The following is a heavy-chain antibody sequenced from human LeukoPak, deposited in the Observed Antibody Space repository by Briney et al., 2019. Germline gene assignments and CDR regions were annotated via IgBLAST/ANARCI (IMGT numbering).Heavy chain of an antibody. D-gene: IGHD4-17*01. J-gene: IGHJ3*02. V-gene: IGHV4-30-4*01. CDR3: ARDGGTTGAFDT. CDR2: IYYSGST. CDR1: GGSISSGDYY. Sequence: SETLSLTCTVSGGSISSGDYYWSWIRQPPGKGLEWIGYIYYSGSTYYNPSLKSRVTISVDTSKNQFSLKLSSVTAADTAVYYCARDGGTTGAFDTWGQGTMVTVSS.